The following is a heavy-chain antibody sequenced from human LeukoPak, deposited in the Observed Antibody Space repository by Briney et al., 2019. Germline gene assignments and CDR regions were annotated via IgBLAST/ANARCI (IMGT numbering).Heavy chain of an antibody. V-gene: IGHV1-2*02. CDR1: GYTFTGYY. CDR2: INPNSGGT. CDR3: ARIGTNDFWSGYYSPEVGP. D-gene: IGHD3-3*01. Sequence: ASVKVSCKASGYTFTGYYMHWVRQAPGQGLEWMGWINPNSGGTNYAQKFQGRVTMTRDTSISTAYMELSRLRSDDTAVYYCARIGTNDFWSGYYSPEVGPWGQGALVTVSS. J-gene: IGHJ5*02.